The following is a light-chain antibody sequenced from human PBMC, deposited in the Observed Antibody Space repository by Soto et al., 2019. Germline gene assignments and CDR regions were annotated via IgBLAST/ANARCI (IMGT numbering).Light chain of an antibody. V-gene: IGKV3-20*01. CDR1: QSVSSSY. CDR3: QQYGSSPPRT. J-gene: IGKJ1*01. Sequence: EVGLVPSPGPLSLSPGERATLSCRARQSVSSSYLAWYQQKPGQAPRLLIYGASSRATGIPDRFSGSGSGTDFTLTISRLEPEDFAVYYCQQYGSSPPRTFGQGTKVDIK. CDR2: GAS.